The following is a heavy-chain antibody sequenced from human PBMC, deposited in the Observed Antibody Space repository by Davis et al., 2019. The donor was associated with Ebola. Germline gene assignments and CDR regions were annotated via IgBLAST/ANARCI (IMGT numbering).Heavy chain of an antibody. CDR3: ATKGQYPEDYYYYYYGMDV. J-gene: IGHJ6*02. CDR1: GYTFTGYY. V-gene: IGHV1-2*02. CDR2: INPNSGGT. D-gene: IGHD2/OR15-2a*01. Sequence: ASVKVSCKASGYTFTGYYMHWVRQAPGQGLEWMGWINPNSGGTNYAQKFQGRVTMTRDTSISTAYMELSRLRSDDTAVYYCATKGQYPEDYYYYYYGMDVWGQGTTVTVSS.